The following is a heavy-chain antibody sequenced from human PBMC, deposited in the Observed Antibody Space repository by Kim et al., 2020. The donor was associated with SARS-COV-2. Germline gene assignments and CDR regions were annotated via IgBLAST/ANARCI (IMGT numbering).Heavy chain of an antibody. V-gene: IGHV1-24*01. CDR3: ATGAAAGKSNWFDP. D-gene: IGHD6-13*01. Sequence: KFQGGVTITEDTSKDTAYMELSSLRSEDTAVYYCATGAAAGKSNWFDPWGQGTLVTVSS. J-gene: IGHJ5*02.